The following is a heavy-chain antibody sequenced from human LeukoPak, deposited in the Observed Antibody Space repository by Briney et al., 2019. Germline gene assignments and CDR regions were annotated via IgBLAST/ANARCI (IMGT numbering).Heavy chain of an antibody. Sequence: ASVKVSCTGSVYTFTRYYMHRVRQTPGQGGACVGCIYHKSDDTNHAQRSQGRVHRHRDTSISTAYMQLSRLRSDDMGVYYCARDRAGYSYGPGAFDIWGQGTMVTVSS. CDR2: IYHKSDDT. CDR1: VYTFTRYY. CDR3: ARDRAGYSYGPGAFDI. J-gene: IGHJ3*02. D-gene: IGHD5-18*01. V-gene: IGHV1-2*02.